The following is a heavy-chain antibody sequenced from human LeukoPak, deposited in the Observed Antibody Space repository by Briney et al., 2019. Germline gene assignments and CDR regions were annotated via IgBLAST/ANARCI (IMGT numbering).Heavy chain of an antibody. Sequence: SETLSLTCTVYGGSISSSSYYWGWIRQPPGKWLEWIGSIYYSGSTYYNPSLKSRVTISVDTSKNQFSLKLSSVTAADTAVYYCAIQIDVDTAMVTFPFDYWGQGTLVTVSS. CDR1: GGSISSSSYY. V-gene: IGHV4-39*01. CDR2: IYYSGST. J-gene: IGHJ4*02. CDR3: AIQIDVDTAMVTFPFDY. D-gene: IGHD5-18*01.